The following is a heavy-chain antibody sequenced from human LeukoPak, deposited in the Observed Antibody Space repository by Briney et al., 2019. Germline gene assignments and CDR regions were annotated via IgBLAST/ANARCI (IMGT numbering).Heavy chain of an antibody. D-gene: IGHD6-13*01. CDR2: ISGSGGNT. CDR3: ARVGGNSWDY. J-gene: IGHJ4*02. V-gene: IGHV3-23*01. CDR1: GFTFSVYA. Sequence: PGGSLRLSCAASGFTFSVYAISWVRQAPGKGLEWVSAISGSGGNTYYADSVKGRFTISRDNSKNTLSLQMNSLRAEDTAVYYCARVGGNSWDYWGQGTLVTVSS.